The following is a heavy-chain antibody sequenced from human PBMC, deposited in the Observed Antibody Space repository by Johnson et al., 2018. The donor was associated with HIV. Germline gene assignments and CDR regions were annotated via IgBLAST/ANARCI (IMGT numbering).Heavy chain of an antibody. V-gene: IGHV3-30*19. J-gene: IGHJ3*02. CDR1: GFTFSSYG. CDR3: AREGGLTGAFDI. D-gene: IGHD3-16*01. Sequence: QVHLVESGGGVVQPGRSLRLSCAASGFTFSSYGMHWVRQAPGKGLEWVAVIWYDGSNKYYADSVKGRFTISRDNSKNTLYLQMNSLRAEDTAVYYCAREGGLTGAFDIWGQGTMVTVSS. CDR2: IWYDGSNK.